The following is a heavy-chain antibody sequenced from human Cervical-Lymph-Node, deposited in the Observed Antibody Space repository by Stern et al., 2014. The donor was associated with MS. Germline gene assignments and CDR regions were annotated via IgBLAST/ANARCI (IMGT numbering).Heavy chain of an antibody. CDR1: GFSLSPDGMR. D-gene: IGHD2-21*02. Sequence: QIPLKESGPTLVKPTQTLTLTCTFSGFSLSPDGMRVGWNRQPPGKDLEWLALLYWDDDKRYSPSLRSRLTITNDTSKNHVVLTMTNMDPVDTATYYCAHSSRDSLRSFDYWGQGTLVTVSS. CDR2: LYWDDDK. CDR3: AHSSRDSLRSFDY. V-gene: IGHV2-5*02. J-gene: IGHJ4*02.